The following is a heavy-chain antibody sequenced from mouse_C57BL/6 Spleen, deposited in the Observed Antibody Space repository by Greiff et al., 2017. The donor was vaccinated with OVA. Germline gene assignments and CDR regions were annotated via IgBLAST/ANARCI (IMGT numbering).Heavy chain of an antibody. D-gene: IGHD1-3*01. CDR1: GYTFTSYW. Sequence: QVQLQQPGAELVKPGASVKLSCKASGYTFTSYWMQWVKQRPGQGLEWIGEIDTSDSYTNYNQKFKGKATFTVDTSSSTAYMHLSSLTSEDSAVYYCARGKEDYWGQGTTLTVSS. V-gene: IGHV1-50*01. CDR2: IDTSDSYT. CDR3: ARGKEDY. J-gene: IGHJ2*01.